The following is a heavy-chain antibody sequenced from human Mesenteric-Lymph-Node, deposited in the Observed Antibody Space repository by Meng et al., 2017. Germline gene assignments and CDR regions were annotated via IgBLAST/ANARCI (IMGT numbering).Heavy chain of an antibody. CDR1: GGTFSSYA. V-gene: IGHV1-69*05. Sequence: SVKVSCKASGGTFSSYAISWVRQAPGQGLEWMGGIIPIFGTANYAQKFQGRVTITTDESTGTAYMELSSLRSEDTAVYYCARDAGLLWFGELLLLRWYYGMDVWGQGTTVTVSS. CDR2: IIPIFGTA. J-gene: IGHJ6*02. D-gene: IGHD3-10*01. CDR3: ARDAGLLWFGELLLLRWYYGMDV.